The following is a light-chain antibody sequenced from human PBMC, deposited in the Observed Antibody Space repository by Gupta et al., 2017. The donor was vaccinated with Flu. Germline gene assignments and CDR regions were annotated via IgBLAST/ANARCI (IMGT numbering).Light chain of an antibody. Sequence: RIPIFSFGSSATRRSKSVYWYQQFPGKVPKLMIYNVDQRPSGVAGRFSGSRSGNSASLAVGGLQSEEEADYSCESWADSLGDYVFASGTKVTVL. CDR3: ESWADSLGDYV. J-gene: IGLJ1*01. CDR1: SATRRSKS. CDR2: NVD. V-gene: IGLV1-44*01.